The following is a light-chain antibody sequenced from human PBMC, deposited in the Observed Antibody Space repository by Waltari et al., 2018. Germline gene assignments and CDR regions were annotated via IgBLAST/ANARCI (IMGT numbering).Light chain of an antibody. CDR2: GAS. CDR3: QHYVRLPVT. V-gene: IGKV3-20*01. CDR1: QSVGGT. J-gene: IGKJ1*01. Sequence: EIVLTQSPGTLSLSPGESATLPCWASQSVGGTLAWYQQKPGQAPRLLIYGASSRATGIPDRFSGSGSGTVFSLSISRLEPEDFAVYYCQHYVRLPVTFGQGTKVEIK.